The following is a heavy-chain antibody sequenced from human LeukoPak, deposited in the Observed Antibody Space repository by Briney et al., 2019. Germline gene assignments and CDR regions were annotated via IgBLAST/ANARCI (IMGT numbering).Heavy chain of an antibody. CDR2: ISWNSGSI. Sequence: PGGSLRLSCAASGFTFDDYAMHWVRQAPGKGLEWVSGISWNSGSIGYADSVKGRFTISRDNAKNSLYLQMNSLRAEDMALYYCAKADYSSGCYYFDYWGQGTLVTVSS. CDR1: GFTFDDYA. V-gene: IGHV3-9*03. CDR3: AKADYSSGCYYFDY. J-gene: IGHJ4*02. D-gene: IGHD6-19*01.